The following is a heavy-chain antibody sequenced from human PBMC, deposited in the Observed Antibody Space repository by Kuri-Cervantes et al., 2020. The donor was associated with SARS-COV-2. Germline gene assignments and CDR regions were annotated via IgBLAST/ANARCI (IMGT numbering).Heavy chain of an antibody. J-gene: IGHJ2*01. D-gene: IGHD4-17*01. Sequence: GGSLRLSCAASGFTFSSYGMHWVRQAPGKGLEWVAVIWYGGSNKYYADSVKGRFTISRDNSKNTLYLQMNSLRAEDTAVYYCAKICRRATVTTLDFDLWGRGTLVTVSS. CDR3: AKICRRATVTTLDFDL. CDR1: GFTFSSYG. V-gene: IGHV3-30*02. CDR2: IWYGGSNK.